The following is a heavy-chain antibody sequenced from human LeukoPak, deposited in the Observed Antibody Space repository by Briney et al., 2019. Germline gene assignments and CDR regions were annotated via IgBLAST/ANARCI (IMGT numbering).Heavy chain of an antibody. D-gene: IGHD3-22*01. Sequence: GRSLRLSCAASGFTFSDYYMSWIRQAPGKGLEWVSYISSSSSYTNYADSVKGRFTISRDNAKNSLYLQMNSLRAEDTAVYYCARDQRDYYGSSGNGYFQHWGQGTLVTVSS. J-gene: IGHJ1*01. V-gene: IGHV3-11*06. CDR3: ARDQRDYYGSSGNGYFQH. CDR2: ISSSSSYT. CDR1: GFTFSDYY.